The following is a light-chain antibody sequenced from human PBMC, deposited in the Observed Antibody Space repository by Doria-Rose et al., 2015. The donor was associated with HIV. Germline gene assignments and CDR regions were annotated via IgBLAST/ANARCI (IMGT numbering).Light chain of an antibody. V-gene: IGKV3-20*01. J-gene: IGKJ1*01. CDR1: QSFSSTY. CDR2: DGS. Sequence: DIVMTQSSGTLSLSPGERATLSCRASQSFSSTYLAWYQQKPGQAPSLLIYDGSTSATGIPDRFSASGSGTDFTLTISRLEPEDFALYYCHQYGTAWTFGQGTKVEI. CDR3: HQYGTAWT.